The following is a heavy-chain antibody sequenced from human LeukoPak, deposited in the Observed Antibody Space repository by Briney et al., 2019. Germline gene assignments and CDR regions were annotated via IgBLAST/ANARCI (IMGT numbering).Heavy chain of an antibody. CDR1: GGSISSYY. CDR2: VYYSGST. V-gene: IGHV4-59*01. CDR3: AREIRSGLDY. Sequence: SETLSLTCTVSGGSISSYYWSWIRQPPGKGLEWIGYVYYSGSTNYNPSLKSRVTISVDTSKNQFSLKLSSVTAADTAVYYCAREIRSGLDYWGQGTLVTVSS. D-gene: IGHD6-19*01. J-gene: IGHJ4*02.